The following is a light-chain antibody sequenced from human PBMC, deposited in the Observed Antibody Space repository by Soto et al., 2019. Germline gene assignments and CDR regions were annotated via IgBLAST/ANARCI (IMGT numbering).Light chain of an antibody. CDR2: FGS. CDR1: QSLLHSNGYNS. V-gene: IGKV2-28*01. Sequence: DIVMTPSSVSLPVTPGEPASISCRSSQSLLHSNGYNSLDWYLQKPGQSPQLLIYFGSRRAAGVSERFSGHGTGPDFTPKTSRVEDEDVGVFDCRQGLQAPPSSGGGTRVEIK. CDR3: RQGLQAPPS. J-gene: IGKJ4*01.